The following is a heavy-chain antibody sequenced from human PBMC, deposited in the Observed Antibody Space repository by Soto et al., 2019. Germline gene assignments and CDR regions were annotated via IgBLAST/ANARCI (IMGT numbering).Heavy chain of an antibody. CDR1: GGSFSGYY. CDR2: INHSGST. D-gene: IGHD3-16*02. J-gene: IGHJ4*02. CDR3: ARAPFIGLHLGELSQYYFDY. V-gene: IGHV4-34*01. Sequence: SETLSLTCAVYGGSFSGYYWSWIRQPPGKGLEWIGEINHSGSTNYNPSLKSRVTISVDTSKNQFSLKLSSVTAADTAVYYCARAPFIGLHLGELSQYYFDYWGQGTLVTVSS.